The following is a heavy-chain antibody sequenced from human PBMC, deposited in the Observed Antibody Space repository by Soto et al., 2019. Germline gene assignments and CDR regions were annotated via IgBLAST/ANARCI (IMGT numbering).Heavy chain of an antibody. V-gene: IGHV3-23*01. CDR3: AKAWFVSFGATSFLLDS. CDR2: ISGSGGST. J-gene: IGHJ5*01. D-gene: IGHD3-10*01. CDR1: GFTFRSYA. Sequence: EVHLLESGGGLVQPGGSLRLSCAASGFTFRSYAMNWVRQAPGKGLEWVSSISGSGGSTDYADSVTGRFTISRDNSDNTVYLQMNNMRAEDTAVYYCAKAWFVSFGATSFLLDSWGPGTLVTVSS.